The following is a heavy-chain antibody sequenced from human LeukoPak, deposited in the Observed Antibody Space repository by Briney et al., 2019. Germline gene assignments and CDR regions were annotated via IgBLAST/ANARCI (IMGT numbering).Heavy chain of an antibody. D-gene: IGHD6-19*01. CDR3: AKGYTSGWPYYFDY. CDR1: GFTFSSYA. CDR2: ISGSGGST. Sequence: GGSLRLSCAASGFTFSSYAMSWVRQAPGKGLEWVSTISGSGGSTYYADSVKGRFTTSRDNSKNTLYLQMNSLRAEDTAVYYCAKGYTSGWPYYFDYWGQGTLVTVSS. V-gene: IGHV3-23*01. J-gene: IGHJ4*02.